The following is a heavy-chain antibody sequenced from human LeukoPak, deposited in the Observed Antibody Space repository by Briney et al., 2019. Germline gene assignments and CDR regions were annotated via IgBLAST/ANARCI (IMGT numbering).Heavy chain of an antibody. CDR1: VYTFTGYY. V-gene: IGHV1-2*02. D-gene: IGHD6-13*01. J-gene: IGHJ4*02. CDR2: INPNSVGT. Sequence: ASVKVSCKASVYTFTGYYMHCVRQAPGQGLEWMGWINPNSVGTNYSQKFHSRVTMTRDTSISTAYMELSRLRSDDTAVYYCARGVKQQLVLPLGYWGQGTLVTVSS. CDR3: ARGVKQQLVLPLGY.